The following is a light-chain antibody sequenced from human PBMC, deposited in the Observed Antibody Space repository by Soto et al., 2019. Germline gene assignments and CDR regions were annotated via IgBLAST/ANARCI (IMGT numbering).Light chain of an antibody. CDR3: CSYTTSSTYV. J-gene: IGLJ1*01. CDR1: SSDVGAYNY. CDR2: DVS. Sequence: QSALTQPASVSGSPGQSITISCTGTSSDVGAYNYVSWFQQHPGKAPKLMICDVSNRPSGASNRFSGSKSGNTASLTISGLQAEDEADYYCCSYTTSSTYVFGTGTKVTVL. V-gene: IGLV2-14*01.